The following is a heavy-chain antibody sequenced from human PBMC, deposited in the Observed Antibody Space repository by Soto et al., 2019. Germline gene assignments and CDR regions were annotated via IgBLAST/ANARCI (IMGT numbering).Heavy chain of an antibody. V-gene: IGHV4-61*01. CDR2: IYYSGST. CDR1: GGSVSSGSYY. D-gene: IGHD6-19*01. CDR3: AREARQWLEEYYFDY. Sequence: QVQLQESGPGLVKPSETLSLTCTVSGGSVSSGSYYWSWIRQPPGKGLEWIGYIYYSGSTNYNPSLKSRVTISVDTSKNQFSLKLSSVTAADTAVYYCAREARQWLEEYYFDYWGQGTLVTVSS. J-gene: IGHJ4*02.